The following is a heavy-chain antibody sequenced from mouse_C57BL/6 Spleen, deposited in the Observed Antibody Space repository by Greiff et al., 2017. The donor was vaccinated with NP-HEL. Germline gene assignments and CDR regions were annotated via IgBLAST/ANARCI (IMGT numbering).Heavy chain of an antibody. V-gene: IGHV5-9-1*02. J-gene: IGHJ3*01. CDR3: TRNYDYAWFAY. CDR1: GFTFSSYA. D-gene: IGHD2-4*01. Sequence: EVQLQESGEGLVKPGGSLKLSCAASGFTFSSYAMSWVRQTPEKRLEWVAYISSGGDYIYYADTVKGRFTISRDNARNTLYLQMSSLKSEDTAMYYCTRNYDYAWFAYWGQGTLVTVSA. CDR2: ISSGGDYI.